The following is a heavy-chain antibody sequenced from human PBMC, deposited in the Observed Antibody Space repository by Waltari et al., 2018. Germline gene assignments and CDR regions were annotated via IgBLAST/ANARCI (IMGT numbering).Heavy chain of an antibody. V-gene: IGHV4-59*01. Sequence: GSTNYNPSLKSRVTISVDTSKNQFSLKLSSVTAADTAVYYCARVGSSSIGTFDYWGQGTLVTVSS. D-gene: IGHD6-13*01. CDR3: ARVGSSSIGTFDY. CDR2: GST. J-gene: IGHJ4*02.